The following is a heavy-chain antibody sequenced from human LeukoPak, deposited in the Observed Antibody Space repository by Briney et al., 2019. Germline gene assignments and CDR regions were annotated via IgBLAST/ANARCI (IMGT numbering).Heavy chain of an antibody. D-gene: IGHD2-21*01. CDR3: ARHIRNIVD. CDR1: GYSISSGYY. J-gene: IGHJ4*02. V-gene: IGHV4-38-2*01. Sequence: PLETLSLTCAVSGYSISSGYYWGWIRQPPGKGLEWIGSIYHSGSTYYNPSLKSRVTISVDTSKNQFSLKLSSVTAADTAVYYCARHIRNIVDWGQGTLVTVSS. CDR2: IYHSGST.